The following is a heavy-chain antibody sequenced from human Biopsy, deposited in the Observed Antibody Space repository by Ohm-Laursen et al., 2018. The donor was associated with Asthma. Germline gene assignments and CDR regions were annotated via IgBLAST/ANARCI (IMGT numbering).Heavy chain of an antibody. CDR2: IKEERSEK. J-gene: IGHJ4*02. CDR1: GFTFSTYC. Sequence: GSLRLSCSASGFTFSTYCMNWVRQAPGKGLEGVADIKEERSEKNYVDSVKGRFTISRDNGKNSLYLQMNSLRAEDTAVYYCARDVDLRSVYWGQGTLVTVSS. D-gene: IGHD2-15*01. V-gene: IGHV3-7*03. CDR3: ARDVDLRSVY.